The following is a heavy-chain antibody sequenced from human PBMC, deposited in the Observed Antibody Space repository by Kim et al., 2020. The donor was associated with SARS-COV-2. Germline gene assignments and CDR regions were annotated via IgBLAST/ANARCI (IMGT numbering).Heavy chain of an antibody. V-gene: IGHV4-59*13. Sequence: SETLSLTCTVSGGSISSYYWSWIRQPPGKGLEWIGYIYYSGSTNYNPSLKSRVTISVDTSKNQFSLKLSSVTAADTAVYYCARDRQLPSYYYYGMDVWGQGTTVTVSS. CDR3: ARDRQLPSYYYYGMDV. D-gene: IGHD6-6*01. J-gene: IGHJ6*02. CDR1: GGSISSYY. CDR2: IYYSGST.